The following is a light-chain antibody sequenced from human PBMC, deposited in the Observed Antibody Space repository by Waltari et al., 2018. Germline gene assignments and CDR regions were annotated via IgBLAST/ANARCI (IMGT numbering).Light chain of an antibody. J-gene: IGLJ2*01. CDR2: GNN. CDR3: QSYDSRLDIVV. CDR1: SSNIGAGYD. Sequence: QRVTISCTGSSSNIGAGYDVHWYQHLPGTAPKLLIYGNNNRPSGVPDRFSASKSGASASLAITRLQSEDEAVYYCQSYDSRLDIVVFGGGTKLSVL. V-gene: IGLV1-40*03.